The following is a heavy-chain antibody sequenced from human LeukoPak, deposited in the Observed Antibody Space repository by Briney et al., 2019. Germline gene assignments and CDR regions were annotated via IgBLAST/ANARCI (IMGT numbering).Heavy chain of an antibody. D-gene: IGHD4-17*01. Sequence: GRSLRLSCAASGFTFSSYGMHWVRQAPGKGLEWMAVISYDGSNKYYADSVKGRFTISRDNSKNTLYLQMNSLRAEDTAVYYCARASYGDYFDYWGQGTLVTVSS. CDR1: GFTFSSYG. CDR2: ISYDGSNK. CDR3: ARASYGDYFDY. V-gene: IGHV3-30*03. J-gene: IGHJ4*02.